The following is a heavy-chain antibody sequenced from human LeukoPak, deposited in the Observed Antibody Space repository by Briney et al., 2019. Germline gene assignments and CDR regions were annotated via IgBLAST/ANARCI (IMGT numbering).Heavy chain of an antibody. CDR3: ATDSYYFDRSGYSGDY. CDR1: GFMFTTYN. Sequence: GGSLRLSCAASGFMFTTYNMNWFRQAPGKGLEWVSYIDSGGSAIFYADSVKGRFTISRDNAGNSLHLQMNNLRAEDTALYYCATDSYYFDRSGYSGDYWGQGTLVSVSS. CDR2: IDSGGSAI. D-gene: IGHD3-22*01. J-gene: IGHJ4*02. V-gene: IGHV3-48*04.